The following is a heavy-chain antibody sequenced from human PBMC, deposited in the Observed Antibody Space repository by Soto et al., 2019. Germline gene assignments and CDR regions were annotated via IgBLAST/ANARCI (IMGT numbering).Heavy chain of an antibody. V-gene: IGHV3-33*01. CDR1: GFTFSSYG. D-gene: IGHD6-13*01. CDR2: IWYDGSNK. Sequence: PGGSLRLSCAASGFTFSSYGMHWVRQAPGKGLEWVGVIWYDGSNKYYADSVKGRFTISRDNSKNTLYLQMNSLRAEDTAVYYCSREGYSSSWYMEDYWGQGTLVTVSS. J-gene: IGHJ4*02. CDR3: SREGYSSSWYMEDY.